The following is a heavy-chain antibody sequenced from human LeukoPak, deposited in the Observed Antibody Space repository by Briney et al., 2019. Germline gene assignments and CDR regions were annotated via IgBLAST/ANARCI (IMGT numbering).Heavy chain of an antibody. D-gene: IGHD6-6*01. CDR2: IKHTGGT. V-gene: IGHV4-34*01. J-gene: IGHJ3*02. CDR3: AREYSTSSTAFDI. Sequence: SETLSLTCAVYGGSLSGYYWSWIRQPPGKGLEWIGEIKHTGGTNYNPSLKSRVTISVDTSKNQLSLRLSSVTAADTAVYYCAREYSTSSTAFDIWGQGTMVTVSS. CDR1: GGSLSGYY.